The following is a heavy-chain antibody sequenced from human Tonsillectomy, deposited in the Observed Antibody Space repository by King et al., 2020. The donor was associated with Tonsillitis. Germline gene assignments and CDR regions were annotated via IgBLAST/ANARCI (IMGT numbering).Heavy chain of an antibody. V-gene: IGHV4-34*01. CDR2: INHSGST. CDR1: DGSFSDYY. D-gene: IGHD5-24*01. Sequence: VQLQQWGAGLLKPSETLSLTCAVYDGSFSDYYWSWIRQPPGKGLEWIGEINHSGSTNYNSSLEGRVTISVDTSKNQFSLRQSSVTAADTAVYYCSRGPVDLAFDYWGQGALVTVSS. CDR3: SRGPVDLAFDY. J-gene: IGHJ4*02.